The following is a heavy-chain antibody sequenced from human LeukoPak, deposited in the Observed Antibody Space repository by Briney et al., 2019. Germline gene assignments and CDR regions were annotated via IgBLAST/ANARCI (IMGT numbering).Heavy chain of an antibody. CDR3: ARADLYQGFDY. CDR1: GVSFSGYY. J-gene: IGHJ4*02. Sequence: NPSETLSLTCAVYGVSFSGYYWSWLRQPPGKGLEWIGEINHSGSTNYNPSLKSRVTISVDTSKNQFSLKLSSVTAADTAVYYCARADLYQGFDYWGQGTLVTVSS. D-gene: IGHD2-2*01. V-gene: IGHV4-34*01. CDR2: INHSGST.